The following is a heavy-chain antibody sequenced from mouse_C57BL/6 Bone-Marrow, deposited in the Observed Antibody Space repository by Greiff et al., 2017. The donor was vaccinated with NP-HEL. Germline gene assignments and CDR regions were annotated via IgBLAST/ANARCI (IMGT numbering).Heavy chain of an antibody. CDR1: GFTFNTYA. CDR3: VRVDLLWSHYYAMDY. J-gene: IGHJ4*01. V-gene: IGHV10-3*01. Sequence: EVQLVESGGGLVQPKGSLKLSCAASGFTFNTYAMHWVRQAPGKGLEWVARIRSKSSNYATSYADSVKDRFTISRDDSQSMLYLQMNNLKTEDTAMYYCVRVDLLWSHYYAMDYWGQGTSVTVSS. CDR2: IRSKSSNYAT. D-gene: IGHD2-1*01.